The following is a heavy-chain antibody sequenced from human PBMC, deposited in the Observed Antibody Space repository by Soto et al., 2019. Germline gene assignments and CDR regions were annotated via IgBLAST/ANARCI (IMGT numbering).Heavy chain of an antibody. CDR3: ASIHWRQSSLDQ. Sequence: QVHLQESGSGLVKPAQTLSLTCSVSGGSINSGAFSLSWIRQPPGKGLHWIGYVTHRGTAYSIPSLSGRLTLSVDSSQTQFSLKLTSVTAADSAVYYCASIHWRQSSLDQWCQGTPVTVS. CDR2: VTHRGTA. CDR1: GGSINSGAFS. V-gene: IGHV4-30-2*01. J-gene: IGHJ4*02. D-gene: IGHD1-1*01.